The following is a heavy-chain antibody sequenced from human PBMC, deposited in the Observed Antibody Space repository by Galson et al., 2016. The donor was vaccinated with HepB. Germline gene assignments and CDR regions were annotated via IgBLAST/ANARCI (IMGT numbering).Heavy chain of an antibody. CDR2: LSTFNGYT. Sequence: SVKVSCKASGYSFSSYGISWVRQAPGQGLVWLGWLSTFNGYTKYAPKPQGRVTMTTDTSPSTAYMELRSLRPDDTAVYYCARDGLRVLEWLRDGMDVWGQGTTVTVSS. CDR1: GYSFSSYG. D-gene: IGHD3-3*01. CDR3: ARDGLRVLEWLRDGMDV. J-gene: IGHJ6*02. V-gene: IGHV1-18*01.